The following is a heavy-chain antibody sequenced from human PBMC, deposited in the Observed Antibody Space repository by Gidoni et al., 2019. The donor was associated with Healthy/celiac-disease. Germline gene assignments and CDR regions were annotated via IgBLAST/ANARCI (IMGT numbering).Heavy chain of an antibody. D-gene: IGHD1-26*01. J-gene: IGHJ4*02. Sequence: QVQLVQSGAEVKTPGSSVNVSCTAAGGTFSSYAISWVRQAPGQGLEWMGGIIPIVGTANDAQKFQGRVTITADESTSTAYMELSSLRSEDTAVYYGARGEGATHFPHIYFDYWGQGTLVTVSS. CDR3: ARGEGATHFPHIYFDY. V-gene: IGHV1-69*01. CDR2: IIPIVGTA. CDR1: GGTFSSYA.